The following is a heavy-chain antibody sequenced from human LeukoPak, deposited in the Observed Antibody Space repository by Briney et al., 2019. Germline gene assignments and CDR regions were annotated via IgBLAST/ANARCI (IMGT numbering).Heavy chain of an antibody. J-gene: IGHJ4*02. CDR1: GYNFTSYW. Sequence: GESLKISCKGSGYNFTSYWIGWVRQAPGQGLEWMGWINPNSGGTNYAQKFQGWVTMTRDTSISTAYMELSRLRSDDTAVYYCARDLVRAKTSVQLWGAVGYWGQGTLVTVSS. D-gene: IGHD5-18*01. CDR2: INPNSGGT. V-gene: IGHV1-2*04. CDR3: ARDLVRAKTSVQLWGAVGY.